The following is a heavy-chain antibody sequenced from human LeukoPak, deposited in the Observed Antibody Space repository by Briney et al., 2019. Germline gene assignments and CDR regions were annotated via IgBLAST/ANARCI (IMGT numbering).Heavy chain of an antibody. CDR2: ISSSGSTI. J-gene: IGHJ4*02. D-gene: IGHD3-22*01. CDR3: ARVLPSGLYYYDSSGYQPYYFDY. V-gene: IGHV3-11*04. CDR1: GFTFSDYY. Sequence: NPGGSLRLSCAASGFTFSDYYMSWIRQAPGKGLEWVSYISSSGSTIYYADSVKGRFTISRDNAKNSLYLQMNSLRAEDTAVYYCARVLPSGLYYYDSSGYQPYYFDYWGQGTLVTVSS.